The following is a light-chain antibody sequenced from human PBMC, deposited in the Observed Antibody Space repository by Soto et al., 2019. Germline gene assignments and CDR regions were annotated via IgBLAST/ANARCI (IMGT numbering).Light chain of an antibody. Sequence: EIVLTQSPGTLSLSPGERATLSCRASQSVSRSSLAWYQQKPGQAPRLLIYGASNRATGIPDRFGGSGSGTDFTLTISRLEPEDFAVYYCQHYSSSPPITFGQGTRLEIK. CDR1: QSVSRSS. CDR3: QHYSSSPPIT. V-gene: IGKV3-20*01. CDR2: GAS. J-gene: IGKJ5*01.